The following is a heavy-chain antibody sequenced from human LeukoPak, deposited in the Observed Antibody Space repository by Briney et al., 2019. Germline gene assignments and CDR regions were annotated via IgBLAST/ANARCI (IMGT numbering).Heavy chain of an antibody. CDR1: GFTFSSYD. V-gene: IGHV3-48*01. Sequence: GGSLRLSCAASGFTFSSYDMDWVRQAPGKGLEWVSYISNSGTTMNYADSVKGRFTISRDNSKNTLYLQMNSLRAEDTAVYHCAKALQYESSGYFDYWGQGTLVTVSS. CDR2: ISNSGTTM. D-gene: IGHD3-22*01. J-gene: IGHJ4*02. CDR3: AKALQYESSGYFDY.